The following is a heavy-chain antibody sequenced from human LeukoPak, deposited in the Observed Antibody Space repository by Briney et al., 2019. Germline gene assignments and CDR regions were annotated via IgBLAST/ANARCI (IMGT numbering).Heavy chain of an antibody. CDR3: ARLETTVVTHFDY. CDR1: GGSISSYY. Sequence: SETPSLTCTVSGGSISSYYWSWIRQPPGKGLEWIGYIYYSGSTNYNPSLKSRVTISVDTSKNQFSLKLSSVTAADTAVYYCARLETTVVTHFDYWGQGTLVTVSS. D-gene: IGHD4-23*01. CDR2: IYYSGST. J-gene: IGHJ4*02. V-gene: IGHV4-59*01.